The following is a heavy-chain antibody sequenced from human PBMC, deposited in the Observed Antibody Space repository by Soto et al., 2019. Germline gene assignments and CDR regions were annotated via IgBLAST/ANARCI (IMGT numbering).Heavy chain of an antibody. V-gene: IGHV3-48*02. CDR1: GFTFASYS. D-gene: IGHD3-16*01. Sequence: EVQLVESGGGLVQPGGSLRLSCAASGFTFASYSMIWVRQAPGKGLEWVSYITSGSSVIYYADSVRGRFTISRDNAKNSLYLQMNSLRDEDTAVYSCARVRGTSLLTSYFDYWGRGTLVTVSS. CDR3: ARVRGTSLLTSYFDY. CDR2: ITSGSSVI. J-gene: IGHJ4*02.